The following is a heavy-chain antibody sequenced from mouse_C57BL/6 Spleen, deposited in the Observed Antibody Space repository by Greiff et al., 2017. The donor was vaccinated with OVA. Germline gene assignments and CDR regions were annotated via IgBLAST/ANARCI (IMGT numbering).Heavy chain of an antibody. CDR3: ARSENYYGSSFDD. Sequence: VQLQQPGAELVRPGSSVKLSCKASGYTFTSYWMHWVKQRPIQGLEWIGNIDPSDSETHYNQKFKDKATLTVDKSSSTAYMQLSSRTSEDAAVYDSARSENYYGSSFDDWGQGTTLTVSS. V-gene: IGHV1-52*01. CDR2: IDPSDSET. D-gene: IGHD1-1*01. CDR1: GYTFTSYW. J-gene: IGHJ2*01.